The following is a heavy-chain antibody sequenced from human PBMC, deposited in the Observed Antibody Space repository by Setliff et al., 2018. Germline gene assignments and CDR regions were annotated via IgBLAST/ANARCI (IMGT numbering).Heavy chain of an antibody. J-gene: IGHJ6*03. CDR3: ARATSGWYSAYYYYMDV. D-gene: IGHD6-19*01. CDR2: INRRGST. V-gene: IGHV4-61*05. CDR1: GGSISNSTFY. Sequence: ASETLSLTCTVSGGSISNSTFYWGWIRQPPGKGLEWIGNINRRGSTNFTPSLKSRVTISLDTSKNQFSLNLTSVTAADTAVYYCARATSGWYSAYYYYMDVWGKGTTVTVSS.